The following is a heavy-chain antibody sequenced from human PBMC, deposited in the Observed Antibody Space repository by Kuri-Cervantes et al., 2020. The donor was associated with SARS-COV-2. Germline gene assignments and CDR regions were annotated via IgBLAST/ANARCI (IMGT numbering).Heavy chain of an antibody. V-gene: IGHV4-61*02. D-gene: IGHD1-26*01. J-gene: IGHJ5*02. Sequence: SCTVSGGSISSGSYYWSWIRQPAGKGLEWIGRIYTSGSTTYNPSLKSRVTVSVDTSKNQFSLKLSSVTAADTAVYYCARDHSGSYSRGFDPWGQGTLVTVSS. CDR1: GGSISSGSYY. CDR3: ARDHSGSYSRGFDP. CDR2: IYTSGST.